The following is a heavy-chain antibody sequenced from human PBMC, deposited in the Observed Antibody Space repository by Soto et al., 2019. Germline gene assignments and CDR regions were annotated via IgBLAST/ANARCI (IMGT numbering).Heavy chain of an antibody. D-gene: IGHD5-12*01. CDR2: IYYSGST. CDR3: ARDQRRDGYKDYFDY. J-gene: IGHJ4*02. Sequence: SETLSLTCTVSGGSISSYYWSWIRQPPGKGLEWIGYIYYSGSTNYNPSLKSRVTISVDTSKNQFSLKLSSVTAADTAVYYCARDQRRDGYKDYFDYWGQGTLVTVSS. CDR1: GGSISSYY. V-gene: IGHV4-59*01.